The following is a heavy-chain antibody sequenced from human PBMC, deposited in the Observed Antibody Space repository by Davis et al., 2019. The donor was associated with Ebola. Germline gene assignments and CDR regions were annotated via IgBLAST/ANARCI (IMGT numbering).Heavy chain of an antibody. CDR2: IYWDNDK. CDR3: VHRFLTTTVDYGMDV. J-gene: IGHJ6*02. Sequence: SGPTLAKPTQTFTLTCTFSGFSLSTIGVGVGWIRQPPGKAPEWLALIYWDNDKRYSPSLKSRLTITKDTSKNQVVLTITHMDPVDTATYYCVHRFLTTTVDYGMDVWGQGTTITVSS. CDR1: GFSLSTIGVG. V-gene: IGHV2-5*02. D-gene: IGHD1-1*01.